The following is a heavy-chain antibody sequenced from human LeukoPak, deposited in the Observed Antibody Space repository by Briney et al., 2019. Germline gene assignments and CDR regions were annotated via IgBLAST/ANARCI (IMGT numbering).Heavy chain of an antibody. V-gene: IGHV1-69*05. D-gene: IGHD2-15*01. CDR3: ARDDDGNCSGGSCYQLFDP. J-gene: IGHJ5*02. Sequence: ASVKVSCKTSGGTFSNYALSWVRQAPGQGLEWMGGIIPIFGAANYAQKFQGRVTMTTDTSTSTAYMELRSLRSDDTAVYYCARDDDGNCSGGSCYQLFDPWGQGTLVTVSS. CDR1: GGTFSNYA. CDR2: IIPIFGAA.